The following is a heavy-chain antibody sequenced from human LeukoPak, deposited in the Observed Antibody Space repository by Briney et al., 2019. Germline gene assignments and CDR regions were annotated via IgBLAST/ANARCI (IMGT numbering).Heavy chain of an antibody. J-gene: IGHJ4*02. CDR2: MNVDSGAT. CDR1: GHMFTDYY. V-gene: IGHV1-2*02. Sequence: ASVKVSCKASGHMFTDYYIHWVRPTPGQGLEWMGWMNVDSGATKYAQKFQGRVTMTRDTSISTAFMDLRRLTSDDTAVYYCARDSKVTGTYFDYWGQGTLVTVSS. CDR3: ARDSKVTGTYFDY. D-gene: IGHD2-21*02.